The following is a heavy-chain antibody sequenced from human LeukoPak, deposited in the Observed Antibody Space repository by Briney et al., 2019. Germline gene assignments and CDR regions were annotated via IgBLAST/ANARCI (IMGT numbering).Heavy chain of an antibody. CDR3: ARGWKVGKSVAY. CDR1: GFTFSSYW. J-gene: IGHJ4*02. Sequence: GGSLRLSCAASGFTFSSYWMSWVRQAPGKGLEWVANIKQDGSEKYYVDSVKGRFTISRDNARDSLYLQMNSLRAEDTAVYYCARGWKVGKSVAYWGQGTLVTVSS. CDR2: IKQDGSEK. V-gene: IGHV3-7*01. D-gene: IGHD1-26*01.